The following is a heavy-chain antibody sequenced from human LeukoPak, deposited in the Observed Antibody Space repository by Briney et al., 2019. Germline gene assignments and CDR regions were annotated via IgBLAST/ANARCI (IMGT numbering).Heavy chain of an antibody. J-gene: IGHJ4*02. V-gene: IGHV3-74*01. CDR3: VRGSAAGDY. D-gene: IGHD3-10*01. Sequence: PGGSLRLSCAASGFTFSNYWMHWVAQAPGKGLVWVSRINSDGSSASYADSVKGRFTMSRDNAKNTLDLQMNSLRAEDTAVYYCVRGSAAGDYWGQGTLVTVSS. CDR2: INSDGSSA. CDR1: GFTFSNYW.